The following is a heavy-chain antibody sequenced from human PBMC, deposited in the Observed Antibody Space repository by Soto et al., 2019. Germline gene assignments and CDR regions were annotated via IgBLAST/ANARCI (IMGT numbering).Heavy chain of an antibody. V-gene: IGHV3-30-3*01. Sequence: QVQLVESGGGVVQPGRSLRLPCAASGFTFSSYAMHWVRQAPGKGLEWVAVISYDGSNKYYADSVKGRFTISRDNSKNPLYLQMNSLRAEDTAVYYCSGLKKVTAAMEDYWGQGSLVTVYS. J-gene: IGHJ4*02. CDR2: ISYDGSNK. D-gene: IGHD2-2*01. CDR3: SGLKKVTAAMEDY. CDR1: GFTFSSYA.